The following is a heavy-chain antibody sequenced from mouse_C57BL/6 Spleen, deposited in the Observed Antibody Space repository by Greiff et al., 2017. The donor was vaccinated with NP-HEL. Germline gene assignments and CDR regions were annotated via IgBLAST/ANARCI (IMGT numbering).Heavy chain of an antibody. J-gene: IGHJ4*01. CDR2: ISGGGGNT. CDR1: GFTFSSYT. D-gene: IGHD2-2*01. V-gene: IGHV5-9*01. Sequence: EVKLVESGGGLVKPGGSLKLSCAASGFTFSSYTMSWVRQTPEKRLEWVATISGGGGNTYYPDSVKGRFTISRDNAKNTLYLQMSSLRSEDTALYYCARHGGMVTPYAMDYWGQGTSVTVSS. CDR3: ARHGGMVTPYAMDY.